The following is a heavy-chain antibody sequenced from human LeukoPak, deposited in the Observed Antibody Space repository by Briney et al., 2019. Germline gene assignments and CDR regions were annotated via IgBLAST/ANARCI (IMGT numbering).Heavy chain of an antibody. CDR2: INMYTANP. CDR1: GYTFTRYA. V-gene: IGHV7-4-1*02. J-gene: IGHJ4*02. D-gene: IGHD3-16*01. CDR3: ARHDNDDDFDY. Sequence: GASVKVSCKASGYTFTRYAINCLRQAPGQGLEWMGWINMYTANPAYAQGFTERFVFSLDTSVTTAYLQISNLKTEDTAVYYCARHDNDDDFDYWGQGTPVTVSS.